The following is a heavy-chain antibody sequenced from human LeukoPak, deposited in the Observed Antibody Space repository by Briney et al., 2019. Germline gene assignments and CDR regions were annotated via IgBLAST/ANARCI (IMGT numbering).Heavy chain of an antibody. CDR1: GGSISSSSYY. D-gene: IGHD4-23*01. V-gene: IGHV4-39*01. CDR3: ASLYGGNSYNFDY. Sequence: SETLSLTCTVSGGSISSSSYYWGWIRQPPGKGLEWIGSIYYSGSTYYNPSLKSRVTISVDTSKNQFSLKLSSVIAADTAVYYCASLYGGNSYNFDYWGQGTLVTVSS. J-gene: IGHJ4*02. CDR2: IYYSGST.